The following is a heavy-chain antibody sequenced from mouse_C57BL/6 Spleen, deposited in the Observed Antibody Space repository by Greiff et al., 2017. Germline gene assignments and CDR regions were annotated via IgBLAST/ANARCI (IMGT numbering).Heavy chain of an antibody. V-gene: IGHV1-42*01. J-gene: IGHJ2*01. CDR3: ARDYYGSSDY. CDR2: LNPSPGGT. D-gene: IGHD1-1*01. Sequence: EVQLQQSGPELVKPGASVKISCKASGYSFTGYYMNWVKQSPDKSLEWIGELNPSPGGTTSNQKFKAKATLTVDKSSSTAYMQLKSLTSEDSAVYYCARDYYGSSDYWGQGTTLTVSS. CDR1: GYSFTGYY.